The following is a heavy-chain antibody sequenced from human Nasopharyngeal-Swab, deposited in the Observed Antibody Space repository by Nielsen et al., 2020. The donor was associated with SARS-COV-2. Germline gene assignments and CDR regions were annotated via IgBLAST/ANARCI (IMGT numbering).Heavy chain of an antibody. CDR3: ARDGWYDILTGYLALYYYYYGMDV. CDR2: ISRSSSYI. J-gene: IGHJ6*02. Sequence: VRQAPGKGLEWVSSISRSSSYIYYADSVKGRFTISRDNAKNSLYLQMNSLRAEDTAVYYCARDGWYDILTGYLALYYYYYGMDVWGQGTTVTVSS. V-gene: IGHV3-21*01. D-gene: IGHD3-9*01.